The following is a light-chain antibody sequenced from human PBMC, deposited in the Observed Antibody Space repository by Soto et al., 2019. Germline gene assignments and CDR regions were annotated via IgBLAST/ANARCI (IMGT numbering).Light chain of an antibody. J-gene: IGKJ2*01. CDR3: QQYDSYPRT. CDR1: QVISKY. Sequence: DIQMTQSPSSLSASVGDRVTITCRASQVISKYIGWFQQKPGKAPKSLIYATSRLQSGVPTRFSGSGSGTDFTLTISSLQTEDFATYYCQQYDSYPRTFGQGTKLE. V-gene: IGKV1-16*01. CDR2: ATS.